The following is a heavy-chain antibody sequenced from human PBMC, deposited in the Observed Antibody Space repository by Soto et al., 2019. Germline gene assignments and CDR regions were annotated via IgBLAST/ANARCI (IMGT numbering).Heavy chain of an antibody. Sequence: SETLSLTCTVSSVSISSITNHYCSWIRQPPGKGLEWVGYISKTGYTSYNPSPKSRVTLSVDTSKNQFSLIVNSVTAADTAVYYCARGVLHWGQGTLVTVSS. CDR2: ISKTGYT. CDR1: SVSISSITNHY. V-gene: IGHV4-61*05. CDR3: ARGVLH. J-gene: IGHJ4*01.